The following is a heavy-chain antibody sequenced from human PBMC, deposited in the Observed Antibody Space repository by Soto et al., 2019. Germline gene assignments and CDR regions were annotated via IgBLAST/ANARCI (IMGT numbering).Heavy chain of an antibody. Sequence: GGSLRLSCAASGFTFSSYAMSWVRQAPGKGLEWVSAISGSGGSTYYADSVKGRFTISRDNSKNTLYLQMNSLRAEDTAVYYCAKDPHHYYYYYMDVWGKGTTVTVSS. V-gene: IGHV3-23*01. CDR3: AKDPHHYYYYYMDV. CDR1: GFTFSSYA. J-gene: IGHJ6*03. CDR2: ISGSGGST.